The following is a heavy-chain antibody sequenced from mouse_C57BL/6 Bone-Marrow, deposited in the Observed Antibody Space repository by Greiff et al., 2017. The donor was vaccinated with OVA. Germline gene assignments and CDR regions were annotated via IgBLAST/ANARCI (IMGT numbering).Heavy chain of an antibody. CDR3: ARLGTVDY. J-gene: IGHJ2*01. Sequence: EVQLQESGGDLVKPGGSLKLSCAASGFTFSSYGMSWVRQTPDKRLEWVATISSGGSYTYYPDSVKGRFTISRDNAKNTLYLQMSSLKSEDTAMYYCARLGTVDYWGQGTTLTVSS. D-gene: IGHD4-1*01. V-gene: IGHV5-6*01. CDR2: ISSGGSYT. CDR1: GFTFSSYG.